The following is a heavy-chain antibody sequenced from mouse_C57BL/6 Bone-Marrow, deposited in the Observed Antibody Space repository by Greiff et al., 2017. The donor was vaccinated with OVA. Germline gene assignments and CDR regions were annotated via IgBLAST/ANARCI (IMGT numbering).Heavy chain of an antibody. CDR3: ARKAIYYDYDWFAY. CDR1: GYTFTSYW. Sequence: QVQLQQPGAELVRPGTSVKLSCKASGYTFTSYWMHWVKQRPGQGLEWIGVIDPSDSYTNYNQKFKGKATLTVDTSSSTAYMQLSSLTSEDSAVYYCARKAIYYDYDWFAYWGQGTLVTVSA. J-gene: IGHJ3*01. V-gene: IGHV1-59*01. D-gene: IGHD2-4*01. CDR2: IDPSDSYT.